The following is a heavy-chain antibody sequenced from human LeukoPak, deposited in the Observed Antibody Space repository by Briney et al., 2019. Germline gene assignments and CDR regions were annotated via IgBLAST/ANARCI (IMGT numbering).Heavy chain of an antibody. J-gene: IGHJ4*02. Sequence: SQTLSLTCTVSGGSISSGDSQWSWIRQSPGKGLEWIGYIVNSGSTYSKSSLQSRVTISLDTSKNQFSLKLNSVTAADTAVYYCARGVWFGELAFDSWGQGTLVTVSS. CDR1: GGSISSGDSQ. D-gene: IGHD3-10*01. CDR2: IVNSGST. CDR3: ARGVWFGELAFDS. V-gene: IGHV4-30-4*01.